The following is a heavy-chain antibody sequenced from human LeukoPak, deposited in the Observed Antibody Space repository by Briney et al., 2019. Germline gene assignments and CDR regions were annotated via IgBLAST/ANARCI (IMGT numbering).Heavy chain of an antibody. Sequence: SETLSLTCTVSGYSIGSGYFWAWSRQTPGKGLEWIGSISHSGNTYYTPSLKSRVTISSDTSRNQFSLELRSVTAADRALYYCATEDGGTHSTDCWGQGILVTVSS. CDR2: ISHSGNT. D-gene: IGHD4-23*01. V-gene: IGHV4-38-2*02. J-gene: IGHJ4*02. CDR1: GYSIGSGYF. CDR3: ATEDGGTHSTDC.